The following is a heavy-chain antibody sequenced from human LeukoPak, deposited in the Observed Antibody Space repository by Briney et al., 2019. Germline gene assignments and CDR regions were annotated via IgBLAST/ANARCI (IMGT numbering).Heavy chain of an antibody. CDR1: GGSFSGYY. Sequence: SETLSLTCAVYGGSFSGYYWSWIRQPPGKGLEWIGEINHSGSTNYNPSLKSRVTISVDTSKNQFSLKLSSVTAADTAVYYCARVPRGSGSYTSWGQGTLVTASS. J-gene: IGHJ5*02. V-gene: IGHV4-34*01. D-gene: IGHD3-10*01. CDR2: INHSGST. CDR3: ARVPRGSGSYTS.